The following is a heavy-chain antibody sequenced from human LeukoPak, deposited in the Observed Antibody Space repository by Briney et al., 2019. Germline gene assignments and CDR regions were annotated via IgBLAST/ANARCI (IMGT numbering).Heavy chain of an antibody. CDR1: GGSNSSYY. CDR3: ARADYSGCDEAYYFDY. Sequence: TSETLSLTCTVSGGSNSSYYWSWIRQPPGKGLEWIGYIYYSGSTNYNPSLKSRVTISVDTSKNQFSLKLSSVTAADTAVYYCARADYSGCDEAYYFDYWGQGTLVTVSS. D-gene: IGHD5-12*01. CDR2: IYYSGST. J-gene: IGHJ4*02. V-gene: IGHV4-59*12.